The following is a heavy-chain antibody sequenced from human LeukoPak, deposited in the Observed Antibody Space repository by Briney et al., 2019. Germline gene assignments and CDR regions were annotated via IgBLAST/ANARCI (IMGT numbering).Heavy chain of an antibody. V-gene: IGHV4-34*01. Sequence: SETLSLTCAVYGGSFSGYYWSWIRQPPGKGLEWIGEINHSGSTKYNPSLKSRVTISVDTSKDQLSLKLSSVTAADTAVYYCARGIPDYYDSSGFGYWGQGTLVTVSS. CDR2: INHSGST. D-gene: IGHD3-22*01. J-gene: IGHJ4*02. CDR1: GGSFSGYY. CDR3: ARGIPDYYDSSGFGY.